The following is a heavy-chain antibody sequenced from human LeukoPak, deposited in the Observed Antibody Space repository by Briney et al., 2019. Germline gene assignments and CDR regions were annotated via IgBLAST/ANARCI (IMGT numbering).Heavy chain of an antibody. V-gene: IGHV4-39*07. Sequence: PSETLSLTCTVSGDSISSSSSYWGWIRQPPGKGLEWIGTMYYSGSTNYNPSLKSRVTISGDTSKNQFSLKLSSVTAADTAVYYCARDPSTGWSYYFDYWGQGTLVTVSS. D-gene: IGHD6-19*01. CDR3: ARDPSTGWSYYFDY. CDR2: MYYSGST. J-gene: IGHJ4*02. CDR1: GDSISSSSSY.